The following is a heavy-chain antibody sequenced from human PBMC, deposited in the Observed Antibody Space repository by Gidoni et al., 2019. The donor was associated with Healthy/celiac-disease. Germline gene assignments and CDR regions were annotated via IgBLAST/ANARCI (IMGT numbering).Heavy chain of an antibody. CDR3: TTLLHCSGGSCYSD. J-gene: IGHJ4*02. CDR2: IKSKTDGGTT. CDR1: GFTFSKAW. V-gene: IGHV3-15*01. Sequence: EVQLVESGGGLVKPGGSLRLPCAASGFTFSKAWMRWVRQAPGKGLGWVGRIKSKTDGGTTDYAAPVKGRFTISRDDSKNTLYLQMNSLKTEDTAVFYCTTLLHCSGGSCYSDWGQGTLVTVSS. D-gene: IGHD2-15*01.